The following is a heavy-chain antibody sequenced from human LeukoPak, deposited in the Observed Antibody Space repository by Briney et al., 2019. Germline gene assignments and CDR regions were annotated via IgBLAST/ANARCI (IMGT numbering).Heavy chain of an antibody. CDR1: VFTFSTYS. V-gene: IGHV3-9*01. CDR3: AKEDLDY. Sequence: GGSLRLSCAASVFTFSTYSIHWVRQAPWKGLEWVSGISWNSGSIGYADSVKGRFTISRDNAKNSLYLQMNSLRAEDTALYYCAKEDLDYWGQGTLVTVSS. J-gene: IGHJ4*02. CDR2: ISWNSGSI.